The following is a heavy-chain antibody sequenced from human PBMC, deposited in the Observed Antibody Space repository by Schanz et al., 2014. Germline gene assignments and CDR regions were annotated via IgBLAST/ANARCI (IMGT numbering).Heavy chain of an antibody. CDR3: AKDPSHGDYDYYFDY. CDR1: GFTFSSYA. V-gene: IGHV3-23*01. D-gene: IGHD3-22*01. Sequence: DVQLLESGGGLVQPGGSLRLSCAASGFTFSSYAMSWVRQAPGKGLEWVSALSGSGGSTYYADSVKGRFTISRDNAKKTLSLQMISLRAEDTAVYYCAKDPSHGDYDYYFDYWGQGTLVTVSS. J-gene: IGHJ4*02. CDR2: LSGSGGST.